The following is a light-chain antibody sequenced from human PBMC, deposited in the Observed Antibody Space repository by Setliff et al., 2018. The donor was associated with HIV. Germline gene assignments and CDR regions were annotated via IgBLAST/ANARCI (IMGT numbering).Light chain of an antibody. V-gene: IGKV3-20*01. CDR1: QSVSRNY. J-gene: IGKJ2*01. CDR2: GAS. Sequence: ELVLTQSPGTLSLSPGERATLSCRASQSVSRNYLAWYQQKPGQAPRLLIYGASTRATGIPDRFSGSGSGTDFTLTISRLEPEDVAVYYCQQYASSPYTFGQGTKVDIK. CDR3: QQYASSPYT.